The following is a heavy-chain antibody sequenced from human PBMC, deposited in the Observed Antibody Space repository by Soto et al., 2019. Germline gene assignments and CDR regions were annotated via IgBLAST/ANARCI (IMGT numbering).Heavy chain of an antibody. CDR3: ARGAPRYYYDSSGQYNWFDP. CDR1: GFTFSSYS. D-gene: IGHD3-22*01. CDR2: ISSSSSYI. V-gene: IGHV3-21*01. Sequence: PGGSLRLSCAASGFTFSSYSMHWVRQAPGKGLEWVSSISSSSSYIYYADSVKGRFTISRDNAKNSLYLQMNSLRAEDTAVHYCARGAPRYYYDSSGQYNWFDPWGQGT. J-gene: IGHJ5*02.